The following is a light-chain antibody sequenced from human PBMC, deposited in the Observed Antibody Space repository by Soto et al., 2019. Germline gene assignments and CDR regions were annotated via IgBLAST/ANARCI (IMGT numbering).Light chain of an antibody. CDR2: AAS. CDR3: QQYYSYPFT. Sequence: AIRMTQSPSSLSASTGDRVTITCRASQGISSYFAWYQQKPGKAPKLLIYAASTLQSGVPSRFSGSGSGTDFTLTISCLHSEDFATYYCQQYYSYPFTFGPGTKVDIK. CDR1: QGISSY. J-gene: IGKJ3*01. V-gene: IGKV1-8*01.